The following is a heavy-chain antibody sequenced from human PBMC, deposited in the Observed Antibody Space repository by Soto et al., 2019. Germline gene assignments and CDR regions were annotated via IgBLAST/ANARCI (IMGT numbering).Heavy chain of an antibody. CDR3: ARQGWELSLGDYYYYGMDV. D-gene: IGHD1-26*01. Sequence: GESLKISCKGSGYSFTSYWIGWVRQMPGKGLEWMGIIYPGDSDTRYSPSFQGQVTISADKSISTAYLQWSSLKASDTAMYYCARQGWELSLGDYYYYGMDVWGQGTTVTVSS. CDR2: IYPGDSDT. CDR1: GYSFTSYW. J-gene: IGHJ6*02. V-gene: IGHV5-51*01.